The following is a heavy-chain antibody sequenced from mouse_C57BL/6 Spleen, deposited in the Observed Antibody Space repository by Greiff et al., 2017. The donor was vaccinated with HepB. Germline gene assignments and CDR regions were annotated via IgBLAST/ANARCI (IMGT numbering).Heavy chain of an antibody. D-gene: IGHD2-3*01. Sequence: VQLQQPGAELVMPGASVKLSCKASGYTFTSYWMHWVKQRPGQGLEWIGEIDPSDSYTNYNQKFKGKSTLTVDKSSSTAYMQLSSLTSEDSAVYYCARKEAWLLVFAYWGQGTLVTVSA. V-gene: IGHV1-69*01. CDR1: GYTFTSYW. CDR3: ARKEAWLLVFAY. CDR2: IDPSDSYT. J-gene: IGHJ3*01.